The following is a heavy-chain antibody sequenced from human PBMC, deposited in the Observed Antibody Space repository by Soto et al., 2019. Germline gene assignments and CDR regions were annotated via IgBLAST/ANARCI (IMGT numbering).Heavy chain of an antibody. J-gene: IGHJ6*02. CDR2: INHSGNT. CDR1: GGSFSGYY. D-gene: IGHD6-13*01. CDR3: ARYGREIGQQLDEDYYYYGMDV. Sequence: PSETLSLTCAVYGGSFSGYYWSWIRQPPGKGLEWIGEINHSGNTNYNPSLKSRVTISVDTSKNQFSPKLSSVTAADTAVYYCARYGREIGQQLDEDYYYYGMDVWGQGTTVTVSS. V-gene: IGHV4-34*01.